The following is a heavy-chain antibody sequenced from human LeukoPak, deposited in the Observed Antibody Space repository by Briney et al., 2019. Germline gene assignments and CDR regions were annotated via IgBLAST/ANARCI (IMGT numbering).Heavy chain of an antibody. CDR2: IYPGDSVT. CDR3: ARPTNYDFWSDAFDI. D-gene: IGHD3-3*01. J-gene: IGHJ3*02. CDR1: GYSFTSYW. Sequence: AGESLKISCKGSGYSFTSYWIGWVRQMPGKGLEWMGIIYPGDSVTRYSPSFQGQVTISADKSISTAYLQWSSLKASDTAMYYCARPTNYDFWSDAFDIWGQGTMVTVSS. V-gene: IGHV5-51*01.